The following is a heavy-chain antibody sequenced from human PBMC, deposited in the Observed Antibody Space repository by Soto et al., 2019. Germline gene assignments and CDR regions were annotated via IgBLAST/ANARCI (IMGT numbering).Heavy chain of an antibody. Sequence: GGSLRLSCAASGFTFSSYAMHWVRQAPGKGLEWVAVISYDGSNKYYADSVKGRFTISRDNSKNTLYLQMNSLRAEDTAVYYCARERVIEAYFDYWGQGTLVTVSS. D-gene: IGHD3-22*01. CDR1: GFTFSSYA. CDR3: ARERVIEAYFDY. CDR2: ISYDGSNK. J-gene: IGHJ4*02. V-gene: IGHV3-30-3*01.